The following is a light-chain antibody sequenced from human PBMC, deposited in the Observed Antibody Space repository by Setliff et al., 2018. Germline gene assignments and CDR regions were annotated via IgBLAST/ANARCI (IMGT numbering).Light chain of an antibody. J-gene: IGLJ1*01. CDR2: YVS. V-gene: IGLV2-14*03. CDR3: SSYTSSSTYV. CDR1: SSDVGGYNY. Sequence: QSALAQPASVSGSPGQSITISCTGTSSDVGGYNYVSWYQQHPGKAPKLMIYYVSNRPSGVSNRFSGSKSGNTASLTISGLQAEDEADYYCSSYTSSSTYVFGTGTKGTV.